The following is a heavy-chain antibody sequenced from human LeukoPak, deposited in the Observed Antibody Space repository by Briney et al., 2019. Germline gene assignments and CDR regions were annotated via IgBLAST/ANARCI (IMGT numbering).Heavy chain of an antibody. CDR3: ARNSTAYDYVWGSQKKWRGNDAFDI. D-gene: IGHD3-16*01. V-gene: IGHV4-34*01. CDR2: INHSGST. J-gene: IGHJ3*02. Sequence: SETLSLTCAVYGGSFSGYYWSWIRQPPGKGLEWIGEINHSGSTNYNPSLKSRVTISVDTSKNQFSLKLSSVTAADTAVYYCARNSTAYDYVWGSQKKWRGNDAFDIWGQGTMVTVSS. CDR1: GGSFSGYY.